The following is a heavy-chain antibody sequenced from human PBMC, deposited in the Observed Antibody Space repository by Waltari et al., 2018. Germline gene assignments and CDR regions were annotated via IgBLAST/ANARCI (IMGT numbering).Heavy chain of an antibody. CDR1: GGSFSGYY. CDR3: ARGRITMVRGVIAYFDY. J-gene: IGHJ4*02. CDR2: INHSGST. V-gene: IGHV4-34*01. D-gene: IGHD3-10*01. Sequence: QVQLQQWGAGLLKPSETLSLTCAVYGGSFSGYYWSWIRQPPGKGLEWIGEINHSGSTNYNPSLKSRVTISVDTSKNQFSLKLSSVTAVDTAVYYCARGRITMVRGVIAYFDYWGQGTLVTVSS.